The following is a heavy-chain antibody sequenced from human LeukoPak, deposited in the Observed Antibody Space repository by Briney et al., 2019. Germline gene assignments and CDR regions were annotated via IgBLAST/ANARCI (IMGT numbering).Heavy chain of an antibody. Sequence: PSETLSLTCTVSGGSISSYYWSWIRQPPGKGLEWIGYIYYSGSTNYNPSLKSRVTISVDTSKNQFSLKLSSVTAADTAVYYRARESRGWYGGNSEAFDYWGQGTLVTVSS. D-gene: IGHD4-23*01. CDR3: ARESRGWYGGNSEAFDY. CDR2: IYYSGST. CDR1: GGSISSYY. V-gene: IGHV4-59*01. J-gene: IGHJ4*02.